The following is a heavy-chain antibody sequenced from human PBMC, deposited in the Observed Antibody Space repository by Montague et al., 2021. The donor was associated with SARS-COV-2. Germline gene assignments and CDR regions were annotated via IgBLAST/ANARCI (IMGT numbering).Heavy chain of an antibody. CDR3: ASAASPRVAFDV. V-gene: IGHV4-30-2*06. J-gene: IGHJ3*01. Sequence: TLSLTCAVSGGSINGGGYSWSWIRQSPGKGLEWIGYILHSGSTYYNPSLWSRVTISVYRSKSQFSLNLTSMTAADTAVYFCASAASPRVAFDVWGQGTVVTVSS. CDR1: GGSINGGGYS. CDR2: ILHSGST.